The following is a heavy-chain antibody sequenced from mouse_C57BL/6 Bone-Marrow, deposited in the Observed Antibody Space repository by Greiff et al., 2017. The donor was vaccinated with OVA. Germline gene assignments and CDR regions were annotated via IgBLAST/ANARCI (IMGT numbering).Heavy chain of an antibody. CDR3: ARSAGLRDFDY. D-gene: IGHD2-4*01. V-gene: IGHV8-12*01. Sequence: QVQLKESGPGILQSSQTLSLTCSFSGFSLSTSGMGVSWIRQPSGKGLEWLAHIYWDDDKRYNPSLKSRITISKDTSRNQVFLKITSVDTADTATYKCARSAGLRDFDYWGEGTTLTVAS. J-gene: IGHJ2*01. CDR2: IYWDDDK. CDR1: GFSLSTSGMG.